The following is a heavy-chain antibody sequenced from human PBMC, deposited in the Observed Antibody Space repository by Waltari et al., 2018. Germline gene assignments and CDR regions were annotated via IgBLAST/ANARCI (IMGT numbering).Heavy chain of an antibody. CDR2: VDPENDET. CDR3: ATPAGRRVGPTGRDDAFDV. Sequence: EVQLVQSGAEVKKPGTAVKISCKVSGYTFTDYYIHWVQQAPGKGLQWMGLVDPENDETLYAENFQGRVTITADTSAHTAYLELTTLRSEDTAVYYCATPAGRRVGPTGRDDAFDVWGQGTLVTVSS. D-gene: IGHD1-26*01. V-gene: IGHV1-69-2*01. CDR1: GYTFTDYY. J-gene: IGHJ3*01.